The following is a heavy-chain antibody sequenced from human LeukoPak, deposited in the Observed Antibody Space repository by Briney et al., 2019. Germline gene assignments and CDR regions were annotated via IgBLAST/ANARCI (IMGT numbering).Heavy chain of an antibody. Sequence: ASVKVSCKASGYTFTSYDINWVRQATGQGLEWMGWMNPNSGNTGYAQKFQGRVTITRNTSISTAYMELSSLRSEDTAVYYCARGGYYYGSGSYYTRYYYGMDVWGQGTTVTVSS. CDR2: MNPNSGNT. J-gene: IGHJ6*02. D-gene: IGHD3-10*01. CDR3: ARGGYYYGSGSYYTRYYYGMDV. V-gene: IGHV1-8*03. CDR1: GYTFTSYD.